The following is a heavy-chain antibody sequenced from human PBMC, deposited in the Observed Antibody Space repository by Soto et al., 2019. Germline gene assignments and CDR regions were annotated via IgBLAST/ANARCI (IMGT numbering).Heavy chain of an antibody. Sequence: SLRLSCVGTGLSFDDFAMHWVRQAPGKGLEWVSGITWNSRVLAYADSVKGRFTISRDKARNSLFLQMDILRDGDTALYYCAKGGDDVWRPYTFDSWGQGTLVTVSS. V-gene: IGHV3-9*01. CDR3: AKGGDDVWRPYTFDS. J-gene: IGHJ4*02. D-gene: IGHD3-3*01. CDR1: GLSFDDFA. CDR2: ITWNSRVL.